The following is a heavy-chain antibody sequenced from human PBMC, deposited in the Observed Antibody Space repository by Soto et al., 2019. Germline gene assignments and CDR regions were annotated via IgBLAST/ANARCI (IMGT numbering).Heavy chain of an antibody. Sequence: SETLSLTCTVSGGSITSGGYYWSWIRQHPGKGLEWIGYIHYSGITYYNPSLKSRVAISLDTSKNQFSLNLKSVTAADTAVYYCAKLQYFDWLSRYYGIDVWGQGTTVTVSS. V-gene: IGHV4-31*03. CDR1: GGSITSGGYY. CDR2: IHYSGIT. D-gene: IGHD3-9*01. CDR3: AKLQYFDWLSRYYGIDV. J-gene: IGHJ6*02.